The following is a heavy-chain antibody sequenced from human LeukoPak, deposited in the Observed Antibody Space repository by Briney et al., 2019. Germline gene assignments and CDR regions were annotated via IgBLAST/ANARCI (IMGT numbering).Heavy chain of an antibody. Sequence: GGSLRLSCAASGFTFSSYAVSWVRQAPGKGLEWVSSISSSSSYIYYADSVKGRFTISRDNAKNSLYLQMNSLRAEDTAVYYCARRSGSYGMDVWGQGTTVTVSS. V-gene: IGHV3-21*01. CDR2: ISSSSSYI. CDR1: GFTFSSYA. CDR3: ARRSGSYGMDV. J-gene: IGHJ6*02.